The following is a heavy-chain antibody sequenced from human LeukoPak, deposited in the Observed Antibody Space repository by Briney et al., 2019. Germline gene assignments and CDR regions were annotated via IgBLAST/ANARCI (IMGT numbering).Heavy chain of an antibody. D-gene: IGHD3-10*01. CDR1: GASISSGSNY. Sequence: SETLSLTCSVSGASISSGSNYWGWIRQPPGKGLEWIGSIYYSGSTYYNPSLKSRVTISVDTSKNQFSLKLSSVTAADTAVYYCARDGHYGSGSYSPEFDYWGQGTLVTVSS. V-gene: IGHV4-39*07. CDR2: IYYSGST. CDR3: ARDGHYGSGSYSPEFDY. J-gene: IGHJ4*02.